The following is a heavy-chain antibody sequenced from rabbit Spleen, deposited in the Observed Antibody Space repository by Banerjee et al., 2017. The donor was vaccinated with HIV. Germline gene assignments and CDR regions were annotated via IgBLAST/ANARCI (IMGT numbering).Heavy chain of an antibody. V-gene: IGHV1S45*01. CDR1: GFSFSSNW. CDR3: ARRNNAYRLDL. CDR2: IYTGNSGST. D-gene: IGHD6-1*01. Sequence: QEQLVESGGDLVKPGASLTLTCTASGFSFSSNWICWVRQAPGKGLEWIACIYTGNSGSTYYASWAKGRFTISKTSSTTVTLQMTSLTAADTATYFCARRNNAYRLDLWGQGTLVTVS. J-gene: IGHJ3*01.